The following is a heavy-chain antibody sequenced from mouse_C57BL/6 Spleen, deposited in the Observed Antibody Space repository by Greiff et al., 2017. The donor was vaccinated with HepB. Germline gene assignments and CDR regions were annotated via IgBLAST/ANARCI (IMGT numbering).Heavy chain of an antibody. J-gene: IGHJ1*03. D-gene: IGHD1-1*01. CDR1: GYAFTNYL. CDR2: INPGSGGT. V-gene: IGHV1-54*01. Sequence: VQLQQSGAELVRPGTSVKVSCKASGYAFTNYLIEWVKQRPGQGLEWIGVINPGSGGTNYNEKFKGKATLTADKSSSTAYMQLSSLTSEDSAVYFCARDYYGSMGYFDVWGTGTTVTVSS. CDR3: ARDYYGSMGYFDV.